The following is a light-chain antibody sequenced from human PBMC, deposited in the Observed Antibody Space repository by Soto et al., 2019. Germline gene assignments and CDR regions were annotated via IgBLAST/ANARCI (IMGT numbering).Light chain of an antibody. CDR2: GAS. J-gene: IGKJ2*01. CDR3: QQYGSSPKT. CDR1: QSVSSSY. V-gene: IGKV3-20*01. Sequence: EIVLTQSPGTLSLSPGERATLSCRARQSVSSSYLAWYQQKPAQAPRLLIYGASSRATGIPDRFSGSGSGTDFTLTISRLEPEDFAVYYCQQYGSSPKTFGQGTKVDIK.